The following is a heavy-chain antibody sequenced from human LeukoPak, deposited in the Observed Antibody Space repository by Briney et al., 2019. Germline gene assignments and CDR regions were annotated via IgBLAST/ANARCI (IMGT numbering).Heavy chain of an antibody. D-gene: IGHD6-6*01. CDR1: GGSISSYY. J-gene: IGHJ4*02. V-gene: IGHV4-59*01. CDR3: ARTPYSSSSDYYFDY. CDR2: IYYSGST. Sequence: SETLSLTCTVSGGSISSYYWSWIRQPPGKGLEWIGYIYYSGSTSYNPSLKSRVTISVDTSKNQFSLKLSSVTAADTAVYYCARTPYSSSSDYYFDYWGQGTLVTVSS.